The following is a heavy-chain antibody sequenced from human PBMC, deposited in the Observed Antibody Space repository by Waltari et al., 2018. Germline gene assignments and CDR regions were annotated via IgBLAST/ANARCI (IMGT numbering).Heavy chain of an antibody. V-gene: IGHV3-15*07. J-gene: IGHJ4*02. D-gene: IGHD5-18*01. CDR2: IKSKTHGGTT. CDR3: TTGIPTAMDDFDY. Sequence: EVRLVESGGGLVKPGGSLRLSCAASGFTFINAWMNWVRQAPGKGLQWVGRIKSKTHGGTTNYAAPVKGRFTISRDDSKNTLYLQMNSLKTEDTAVYYCTTGIPTAMDDFDYWGQGTLVTVSS. CDR1: GFTFINAW.